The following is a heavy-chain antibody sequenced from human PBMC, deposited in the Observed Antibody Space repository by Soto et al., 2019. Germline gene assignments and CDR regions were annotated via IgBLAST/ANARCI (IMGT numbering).Heavy chain of an antibody. Sequence: GASVKVSCKASGYTFARFAVHWVCPAPGQSLEWMGWINADNGQTKYSQNFQGRITMTRDKSANTVYLEVHSLRSQDTAFYYCARGEFCTRLGGVSSFDPWGQGTLVTVSS. CDR3: ARGEFCTRLGGVSSFDP. V-gene: IGHV1-3*01. CDR1: GYTFARFA. D-gene: IGHD2-8*02. J-gene: IGHJ5*02. CDR2: INADNGQT.